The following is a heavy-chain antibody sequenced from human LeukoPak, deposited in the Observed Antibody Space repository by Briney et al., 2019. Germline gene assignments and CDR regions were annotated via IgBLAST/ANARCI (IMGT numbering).Heavy chain of an antibody. D-gene: IGHD4-23*01. CDR3: TTSPAVAS. J-gene: IGHJ5*02. V-gene: IGHV3-53*01. CDR2: IYSGGTT. Sequence: SGESLRLXCAASGFTVSNNYMTWVRQAPGKRLEWVSLIYSGGTTFYTDSVKGRFTISRDSSKNTLYLQMNNLKAEDTAVYYCTTSPAVASWGQGTLVTVSS. CDR1: GFTVSNNY.